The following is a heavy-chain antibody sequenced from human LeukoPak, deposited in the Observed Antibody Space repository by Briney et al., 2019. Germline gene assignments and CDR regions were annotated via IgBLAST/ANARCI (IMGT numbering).Heavy chain of an antibody. Sequence: SGPALVEPTQTLTLTCTFSGFSLSTRGMCVSWIRQPPGKALEWLAHIEWDDDKYYSTSLKTRLTISKDTSKNQVVLIMTNMDPVDTATYYCARIRGYDYVWGSYRSYYFDYWGQGTLVTVSS. CDR3: ARIRGYDYVWGSYRSYYFDY. D-gene: IGHD3-16*02. CDR2: IEWDDDK. CDR1: GFSLSTRGMC. V-gene: IGHV2-70*01. J-gene: IGHJ4*02.